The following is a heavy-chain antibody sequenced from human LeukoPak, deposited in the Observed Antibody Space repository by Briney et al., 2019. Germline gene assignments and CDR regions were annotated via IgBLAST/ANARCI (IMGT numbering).Heavy chain of an antibody. CDR2: ISAYNGNT. V-gene: IGHV1-18*01. Sequence: ASVKVSCKASGYTFTSYGISWVRQAPGQGLEWMGWISAYNGNTNYAQMLQGRVTMTTDTSTSTAYMELRSLRSGDTAVYYCARDYYDSSGYFRFSALWDIWGQGTMVTVSS. D-gene: IGHD3-22*01. CDR3: ARDYYDSSGYFRFSALWDI. J-gene: IGHJ3*02. CDR1: GYTFTSYG.